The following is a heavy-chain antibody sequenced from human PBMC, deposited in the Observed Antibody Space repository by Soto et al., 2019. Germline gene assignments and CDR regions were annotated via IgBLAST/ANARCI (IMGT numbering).Heavy chain of an antibody. Sequence: GGSLRLSCVASGFSFSTYGMHWVRQAPGKGLEWVAVISYDANNIYYIDSVKGRFTISRDNSKNTLYPQMNSLRIEDTALYYCTKDSRPLVWGSYRPDFDFWGQGTLVTVSS. V-gene: IGHV3-30*18. J-gene: IGHJ4*02. CDR2: ISYDANNI. CDR3: TKDSRPLVWGSYRPDFDF. D-gene: IGHD3-16*02. CDR1: GFSFSTYG.